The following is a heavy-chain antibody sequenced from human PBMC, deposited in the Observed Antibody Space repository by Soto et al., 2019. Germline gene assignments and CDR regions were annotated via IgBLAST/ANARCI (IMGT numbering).Heavy chain of an antibody. CDR1: GFTFSSYG. CDR3: AKDLPSQQLAPSGGMDV. J-gene: IGHJ6*02. CDR2: ISYDGSNK. V-gene: IGHV3-30*18. D-gene: IGHD6-13*01. Sequence: QVQLVESGGGVVQPGRSLRLSCAASGFTFSSYGVHWVRQAPGKGLEWVAVISYDGSNKYYADSVKGRFTISRDNSKNTLYLQMNSLRAEDTAVYYCAKDLPSQQLAPSGGMDVWGQGTTVTVSS.